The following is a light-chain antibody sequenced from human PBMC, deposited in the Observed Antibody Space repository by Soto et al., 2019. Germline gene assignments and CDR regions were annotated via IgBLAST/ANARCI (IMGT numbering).Light chain of an antibody. CDR3: VTWDGSLSAFV. Sequence: QSVLTQPASVSRSPGQSITISCTGTSSDVGGYNYVSWYQQHPGKAPKLMIYEVSSRPSGVSNRFSGSKSGNTASLTISGLQAEDEADYYCVTWDGSLSAFVFGTGTKVTVL. V-gene: IGLV2-14*01. CDR2: EVS. CDR1: SSDVGGYNY. J-gene: IGLJ1*01.